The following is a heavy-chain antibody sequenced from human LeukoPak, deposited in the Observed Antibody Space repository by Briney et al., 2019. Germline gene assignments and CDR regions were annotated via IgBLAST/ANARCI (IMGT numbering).Heavy chain of an antibody. Sequence: PSETLSLTCTVSGGSISIYYWSWIRQPAGKGLEWIGRIYTSGSANYNPSLKSRVTMSVDTSKNQFSLKLNSVTAADTAMYYCARDGSIAARLLYWFDPWGQGTLVTVSS. V-gene: IGHV4-4*07. CDR3: ARDGSIAARLLYWFDP. CDR2: IYTSGSA. D-gene: IGHD6-6*01. J-gene: IGHJ5*02. CDR1: GGSISIYY.